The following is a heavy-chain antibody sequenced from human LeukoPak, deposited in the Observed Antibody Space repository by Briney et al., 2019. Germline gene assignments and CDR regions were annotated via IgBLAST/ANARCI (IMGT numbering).Heavy chain of an antibody. Sequence: PGGSLRLSCAASGFTFSSYEMNWVRQAPGKGLEWVSYISSSGSTIYYADSVKGRFTISRDNSKNTLYLQMNSLRAEDTAVYYCAKYYYGSGSYYKGLDYWGQGTLVTVSS. CDR1: GFTFSSYE. J-gene: IGHJ4*02. V-gene: IGHV3-48*03. CDR3: AKYYYGSGSYYKGLDY. D-gene: IGHD3-10*01. CDR2: ISSSGSTI.